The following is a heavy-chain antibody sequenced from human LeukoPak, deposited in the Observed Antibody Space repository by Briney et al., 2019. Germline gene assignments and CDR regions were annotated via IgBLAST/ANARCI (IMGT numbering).Heavy chain of an antibody. CDR3: ARVGGYCSGGSCYREDYFDY. V-gene: IGHV3-21*01. Sequence: GGSLRLSCAASGFTFSSYSMNWVRQAPGKGLEWVSSISSSSSYIYYADSVKGRFTISRDNAKNSLYLQMNSLRAEDTAVYHCARVGGYCSGGSCYREDYFDYWGQGTLVTVSS. D-gene: IGHD2-15*01. J-gene: IGHJ4*02. CDR2: ISSSSSYI. CDR1: GFTFSSYS.